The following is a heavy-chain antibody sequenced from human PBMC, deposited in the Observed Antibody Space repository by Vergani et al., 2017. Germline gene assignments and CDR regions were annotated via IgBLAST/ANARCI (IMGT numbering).Heavy chain of an antibody. D-gene: IGHD3-16*02. Sequence: EVQLVESGGGLVQPGGSLRLSCAASGFTFSSYWMSWVRQAPGKGLEWVANIKQDGSEKYYVDSVKGRFTISRDNAKNSLYLQMNSLRAEDTAVYYCAREGVWGLRLRELSLGDFYYYYGMDVWGQGTTVTVSS. CDR2: IKQDGSEK. CDR3: AREGVWGLRLRELSLGDFYYYYGMDV. CDR1: GFTFSSYW. J-gene: IGHJ6*02. V-gene: IGHV3-7*01.